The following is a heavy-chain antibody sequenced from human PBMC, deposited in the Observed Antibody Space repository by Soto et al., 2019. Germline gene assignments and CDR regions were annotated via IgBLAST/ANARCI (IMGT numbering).Heavy chain of an antibody. J-gene: IGHJ5*02. D-gene: IGHD3-22*01. V-gene: IGHV1-18*01. CDR2: ISAYNGNT. CDR1: GYTFTSYG. CDR3: ARDPYYYDSSGPGWFDP. Sequence: QVQLVQSGAEVKKPGASVKVSCKASGYTFTSYGISWVRQAPGQGLEWMGWISAYNGNTNYAQKLQGKVTLTTDTATSTAYMGLRSLRSDDTAVYYCARDPYYYDSSGPGWFDPWGQGTLVTVSS.